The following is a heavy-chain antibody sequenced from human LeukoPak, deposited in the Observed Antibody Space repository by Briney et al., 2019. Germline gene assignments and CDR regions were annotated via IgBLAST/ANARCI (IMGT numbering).Heavy chain of an antibody. J-gene: IGHJ4*02. CDR1: GGSISSYY. V-gene: IGHV4-59*08. Sequence: SETLSLTCTVSGGSISSYYWSWIRQPPGKGLEWIGYTYYSGSTNYNPSLKSRVTISVDTSKNQFSLKLSSVTAADTAVYYCARHTGYYVFAFDYWGQGTLVTVSS. CDR2: TYYSGST. D-gene: IGHD1-26*01. CDR3: ARHTGYYVFAFDY.